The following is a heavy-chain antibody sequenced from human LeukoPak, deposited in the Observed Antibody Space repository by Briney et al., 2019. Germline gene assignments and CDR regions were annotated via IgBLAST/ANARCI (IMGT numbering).Heavy chain of an antibody. D-gene: IGHD6-13*01. CDR2: IYTSGST. J-gene: IGHJ6*03. CDR3: ARGGAAAAGRGYYYYYYMDV. Sequence: SETLSPTCTVSGGSISSYYWSWIRQPAGKGLEWIGRIYTSGSTNYNPSLKSRVTMSVDTSKNQFSLKLSSVTAADTAVYYCARGGAAAAGRGYYYYYYMDVWGKGTTVTISS. V-gene: IGHV4-4*07. CDR1: GGSISSYY.